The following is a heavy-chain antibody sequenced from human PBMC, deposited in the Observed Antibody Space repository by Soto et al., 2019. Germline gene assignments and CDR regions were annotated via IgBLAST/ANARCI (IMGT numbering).Heavy chain of an antibody. J-gene: IGHJ4*02. CDR1: GGSISSGDYY. V-gene: IGHV4-30-4*01. D-gene: IGHD3-22*01. CDR2: IYYSGST. CDR3: ARNNHDSSDYDFDY. Sequence: SETLSLTCTVSGGSISSGDYYWSWIRQPPGKGLEWIGYIYYSGSTYYNPSLKSRVTISVDTSKNQFSLKLSSVTAADTAVYYCARNNHDSSDYDFDYWGQGTLVTVSS.